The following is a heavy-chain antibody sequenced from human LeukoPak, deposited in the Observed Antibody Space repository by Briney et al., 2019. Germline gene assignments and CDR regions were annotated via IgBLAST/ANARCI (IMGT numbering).Heavy chain of an antibody. CDR2: IKQDGSEK. J-gene: IGHJ4*02. CDR1: GFTFSNYW. V-gene: IGHV3-7*01. Sequence: PGGSLRLSCAASGFTFSNYWMTWVRQAPGEGLEWVANIKQDGSEKYYVDSVKGRFTVSRDNSKNSLFLQMNSLRAEDTAVYYCARASSAYYNYFDYWGQGTLVAVSS. D-gene: IGHD3-22*01. CDR3: ARASSAYYNYFDY.